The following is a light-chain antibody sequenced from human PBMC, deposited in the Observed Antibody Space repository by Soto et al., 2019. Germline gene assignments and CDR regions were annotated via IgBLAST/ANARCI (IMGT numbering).Light chain of an antibody. J-gene: IGLJ1*01. V-gene: IGLV2-14*01. Sequence: QSVLTQPASVSGSPGRSIAISCTGTSRDVVAYDYVSWYQQHPGKAPKLMIYDVSNRPSGVSNRFSGSKSANTASLTISGLQAEDEADYYCTSYTSSGHDGFGTGTKVTV. CDR3: TSYTSSGHDG. CDR1: SRDVVAYDY. CDR2: DVS.